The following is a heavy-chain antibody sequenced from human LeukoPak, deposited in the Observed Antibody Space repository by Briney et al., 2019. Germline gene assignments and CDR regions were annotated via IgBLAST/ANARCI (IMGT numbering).Heavy chain of an antibody. J-gene: IGHJ4*02. D-gene: IGHD3-3*01. CDR2: ISSSGSTI. CDR3: AREGTAYDFWSGSPYYFDY. V-gene: IGHV3-11*01. CDR1: GFTFSDYY. Sequence: GGSLRLSCAASGFTFSDYYMSWIRQAPGKGLEWVSYISSSGSTIYYADSVKGRFTISRDNAKNSLYLQMNSLRAEDTAVYYCAREGTAYDFWSGSPYYFDYWGREPWSPSPQ.